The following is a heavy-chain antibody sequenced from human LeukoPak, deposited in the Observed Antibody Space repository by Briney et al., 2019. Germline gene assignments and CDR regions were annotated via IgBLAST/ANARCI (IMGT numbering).Heavy chain of an antibody. J-gene: IGHJ5*02. V-gene: IGHV4-31*03. CDR1: GGSISSGGYY. Sequence: SLTLSLTCTVSGGSISSGGYYWSWIRQHPGKGLEWIGYIYYSGCTYYNPSLKSRVTISVDTSKNQFSLKLSSVTAADTAVYYCARALGYCSSTSCKGISNWFDPWGQGTLVTVSS. CDR3: ARALGYCSSTSCKGISNWFDP. CDR2: IYYSGCT. D-gene: IGHD2-2*01.